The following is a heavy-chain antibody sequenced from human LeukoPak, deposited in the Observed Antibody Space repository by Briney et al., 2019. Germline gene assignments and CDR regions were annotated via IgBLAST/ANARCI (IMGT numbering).Heavy chain of an antibody. J-gene: IGHJ4*02. CDR3: ARALRYYSDSSGYAFDY. Sequence: ASVKVSCKASGYTFTSYYMCWVRQAPGQGLEWMGIINPSGGSTSYAQKFQGRVTMTRDTSTSTVYMELSGLRSEDTAVYYCARALRYYSDSSGYAFDYWGQGTLVTVSS. V-gene: IGHV1-46*01. CDR1: GYTFTSYY. D-gene: IGHD3-22*01. CDR2: INPSGGST.